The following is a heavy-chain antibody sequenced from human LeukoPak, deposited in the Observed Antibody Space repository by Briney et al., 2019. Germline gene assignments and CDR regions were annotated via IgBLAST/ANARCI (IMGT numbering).Heavy chain of an antibody. CDR2: INSNSGGI. CDR1: GYTFTGYY. Sequence: APVKVSCKASGYTFTGYYLHWVRQAPGQRLEWMGWINSNSGGIHYAQKFQGRVSMTRDTSVSTAYMELSRLKSDDTAVYYCARGLENRPDSDYWGQGTLVTVSS. CDR3: ARGLENRPDSDY. D-gene: IGHD1-1*01. J-gene: IGHJ4*02. V-gene: IGHV1-2*02.